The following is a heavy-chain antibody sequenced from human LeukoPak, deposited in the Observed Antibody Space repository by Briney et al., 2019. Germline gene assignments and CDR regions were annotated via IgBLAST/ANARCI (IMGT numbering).Heavy chain of an antibody. V-gene: IGHV1-2*02. CDR3: ARDFLSDSRGYYYVWFDP. J-gene: IGHJ5*02. CDR2: INPNSGGT. D-gene: IGHD3-22*01. CDR1: GYTFTDYY. Sequence: ASVNVSCKASGYTFTDYYMHWVRQAAGQGLAWMGLINPNSGGTNYSQKFHGRVTMTMDTSISTAYMELRRLRSDETAVYYCARDFLSDSRGYYYVWFDPWGQGTLVSVSS.